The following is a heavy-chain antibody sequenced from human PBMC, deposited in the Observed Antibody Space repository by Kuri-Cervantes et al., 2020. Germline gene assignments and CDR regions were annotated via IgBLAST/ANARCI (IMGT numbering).Heavy chain of an antibody. CDR2: INPYSGVT. V-gene: IGHV1-2*02. J-gene: IGHJ4*02. CDR1: GYTFTDLY. Sequence: ASVKVSCKTSGYTFTDLYVHWVRQAPGQGLEWMGWINPYSGVTNYAQDFQGRVTMTRDTSISTAYMELSRLRSDDTAVYYCARDLSVVLSTYYYDSSGDLVLRYWGQGTLVTVSS. CDR3: ARDLSVVLSTYYYDSSGDLVLRY. D-gene: IGHD3-22*01.